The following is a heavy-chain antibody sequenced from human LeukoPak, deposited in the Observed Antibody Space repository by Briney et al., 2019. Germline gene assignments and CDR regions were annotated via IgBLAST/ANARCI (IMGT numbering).Heavy chain of an antibody. CDR1: GGSISSYY. CDR3: ASDLENSGYYSINWYFDL. D-gene: IGHD3-22*01. CDR2: IFASGNI. J-gene: IGHJ2*01. Sequence: SETLSLTCSVSGGSISSYYWSWIRQPAGKGLEWIGRIFASGNINYNPSLKSRVTMSLDTSKNQFSLKLSSVTAADTAVYYCASDLENSGYYSINWYFDLWGRGTLVTVS. V-gene: IGHV4-4*07.